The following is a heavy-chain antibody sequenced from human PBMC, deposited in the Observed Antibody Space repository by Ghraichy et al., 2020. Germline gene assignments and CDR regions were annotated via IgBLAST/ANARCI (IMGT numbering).Heavy chain of an antibody. Sequence: SETLSLTCAVSGFSISSAYYWGWIRQPPGKGLEWIGSIFHSGSIYYNPSLKSRLTISMDTSKNQFSLKLGSVSAADTAVYYCARQNDNGDYVRAFDIWGQGTMVTVSS. CDR2: IFHSGSI. D-gene: IGHD4-17*01. CDR3: ARQNDNGDYVRAFDI. V-gene: IGHV4-38-2*01. CDR1: GFSISSAYY. J-gene: IGHJ3*02.